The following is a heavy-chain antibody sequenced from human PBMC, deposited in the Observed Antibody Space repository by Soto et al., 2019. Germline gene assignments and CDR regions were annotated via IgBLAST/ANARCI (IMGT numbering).Heavy chain of an antibody. CDR1: GFPFTSYG. CDR3: VGGQYYFDY. J-gene: IGHJ4*02. V-gene: IGHV3-30*03. D-gene: IGHD3-10*01. CDR2: ISNDGSDK. Sequence: QVQLVESGGGVVQPGRSLRLSCAASGFPFTSYGMHWVREGPDKGLEWVAIISNDGSDKNYADSVKGRFTSSRDNSKNTLYLQMNSLRPEDTALYYCVGGQYYFDYRGQGTLVIVSS.